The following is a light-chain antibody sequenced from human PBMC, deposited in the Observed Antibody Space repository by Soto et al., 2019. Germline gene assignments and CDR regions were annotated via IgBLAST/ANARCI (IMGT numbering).Light chain of an antibody. J-gene: IGKJ5*01. V-gene: IGKV3-15*01. CDR3: QQYNNWPFIT. CDR1: QSVSSN. Sequence: EIVMTQSPATLSVSPGERSTLSCMSSQSVSSNLAWYQQKPGQSPRLLIYGASSRATGIPVRFSGSGSGTEFTLTISSLQSEDFAVYYCQQYNNWPFITFGQGTRLEIK. CDR2: GAS.